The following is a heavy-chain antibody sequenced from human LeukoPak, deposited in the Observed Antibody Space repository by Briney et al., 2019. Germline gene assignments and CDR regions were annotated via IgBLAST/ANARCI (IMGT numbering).Heavy chain of an antibody. CDR1: GGSFSGYY. V-gene: IGHV4-34*01. J-gene: IGHJ5*02. CDR2: INHSGST. CDR3: LRHEHKAVAGDT. Sequence: SETLSLTCAVYGGSFSGYYWSWIRQPPGKGLEWIGEINHSGSTNYNPPLKSRVTISVDTSKNQFSLNLNSVTAADTSVYYCLRHEHKAVAGDTWGQGILVTVSS. D-gene: IGHD6-19*01.